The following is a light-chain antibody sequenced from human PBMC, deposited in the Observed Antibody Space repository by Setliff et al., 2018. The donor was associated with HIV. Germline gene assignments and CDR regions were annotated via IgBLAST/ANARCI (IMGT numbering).Light chain of an antibody. Sequence: SYELTQPPSVSVSPGQTASITCSGDKLGHKYASWYQQKPGQSPVVVMYQDTKRPSGIPERFSGSNSGNTATLTISGTQATDEADYYCQAWDSTTGVFGTGTKVTVL. CDR3: QAWDSTTGV. J-gene: IGLJ1*01. CDR2: QDT. CDR1: KLGHKY. V-gene: IGLV3-1*01.